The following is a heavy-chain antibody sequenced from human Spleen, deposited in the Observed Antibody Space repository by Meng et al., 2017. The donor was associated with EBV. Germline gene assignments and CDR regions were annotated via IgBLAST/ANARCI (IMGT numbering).Heavy chain of an antibody. CDR2: INHSGST. Sequence: QVQLQQWGAGLLKPSETLSVTCAVYGGSFSGYYWSWIRQPPGKGLQWIGDINHSGSTNYNPSLKSRVTISVDTSKNQFSLKLSSVTAADTAVYYCARGLQQGLAPEEFDPWGQGTLVTVAS. J-gene: IGHJ5*02. CDR1: GGSFSGYY. D-gene: IGHD6-19*01. CDR3: ARGLQQGLAPEEFDP. V-gene: IGHV4-34*01.